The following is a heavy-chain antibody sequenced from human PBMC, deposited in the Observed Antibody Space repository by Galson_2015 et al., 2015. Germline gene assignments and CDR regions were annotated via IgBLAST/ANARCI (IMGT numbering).Heavy chain of an antibody. CDR3: ASNNFWSGYSVGPADY. J-gene: IGHJ4*02. V-gene: IGHV3-11*01. Sequence: YAASVKGRFTISRDNAKNSLYLQMNSLRAEDTAVYYCASNNFWSGYSVGPADYWGQGTLVTVSS. D-gene: IGHD3-3*01.